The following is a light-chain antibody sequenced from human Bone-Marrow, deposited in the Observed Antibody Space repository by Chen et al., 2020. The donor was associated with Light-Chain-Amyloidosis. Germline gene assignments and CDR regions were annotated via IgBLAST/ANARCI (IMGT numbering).Light chain of an antibody. Sequence: EGVLTQSPGTQAMSPGEGANLSCRASQTISSNYLTWYQQKFGQAPRLLIYGSSSRATGIPDRFTGSGSGTDFTLTINRLEPEDFAMDYCQQYGTSPLTFGGGTKVEIK. J-gene: IGKJ4*01. CDR2: GSS. CDR1: QTISSNY. CDR3: QQYGTSPLT. V-gene: IGKV3-20*01.